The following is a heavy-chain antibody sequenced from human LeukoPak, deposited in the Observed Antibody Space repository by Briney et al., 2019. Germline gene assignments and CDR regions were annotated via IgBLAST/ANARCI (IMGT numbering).Heavy chain of an antibody. CDR1: GFTFSSYG. Sequence: GRSLRLSCAASGFTFSSYGMHWVRQAPGKGLEWVAVIWYDGSNKYYADSVKGRFTISRDNSKNTLYLQMNSLRAEDTAVYYCAGEGVVVSAAVDYWGQGTLVTVSS. CDR3: AGEGVVVSAAVDY. CDR2: IWYDGSNK. V-gene: IGHV3-33*01. D-gene: IGHD2-2*01. J-gene: IGHJ4*02.